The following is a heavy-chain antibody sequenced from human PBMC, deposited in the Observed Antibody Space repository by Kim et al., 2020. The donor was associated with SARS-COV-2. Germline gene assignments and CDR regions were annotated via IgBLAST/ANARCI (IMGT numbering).Heavy chain of an antibody. Sequence: SETLSLTCTVSGVSISRDSYYWGWSRRPPGKGLEWIGSIYYTETTYYNPSLKSRVTISVDTSKNQFSLKLSSVTAADTAVYYCARHKWETPYYWGQGTLVAVSS. V-gene: IGHV4-39*01. CDR1: GVSISRDSYY. J-gene: IGHJ4*02. CDR3: ARHKWETPYY. D-gene: IGHD1-26*01. CDR2: IYYTETT.